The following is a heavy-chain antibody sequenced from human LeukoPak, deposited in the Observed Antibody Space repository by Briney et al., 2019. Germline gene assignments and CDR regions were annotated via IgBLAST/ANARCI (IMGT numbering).Heavy chain of an antibody. V-gene: IGHV3-30*03. D-gene: IGHD2-2*01. CDR1: GFTFSNYG. J-gene: IGHJ4*02. CDR3: ARDQRYCSSAICTDFDY. Sequence: PGRSLRLSCGASGFTFSNYGMHWVRQAPGKGLEWVAVTSYDETNKYYADSVKGRFTISRDNSKNTVYLQMNSLRSEDTAVYYCARDQRYCSSAICTDFDYWGQGNLVIVSS. CDR2: TSYDETNK.